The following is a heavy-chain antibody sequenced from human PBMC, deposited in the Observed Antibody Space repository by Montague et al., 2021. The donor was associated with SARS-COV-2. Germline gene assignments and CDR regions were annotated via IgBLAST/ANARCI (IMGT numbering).Heavy chain of an antibody. CDR2: IYHSGST. CDR1: GHSIWSSDW. CDR3: ARAQKTISGMLIPPYYFDF. J-gene: IGHJ4*02. V-gene: IGHV4-4*02. Sequence: SETLSLTCSVSGHSIWSSDWWTRVRRPPGKGLEWIGEIYHSGSTTYNPSLKSRVTISVDKSKNQFSLTLTSLTAADTAVYYCARAQKTISGMLIPPYYFDFWGQGTLVTVSS. D-gene: IGHD3-3*01.